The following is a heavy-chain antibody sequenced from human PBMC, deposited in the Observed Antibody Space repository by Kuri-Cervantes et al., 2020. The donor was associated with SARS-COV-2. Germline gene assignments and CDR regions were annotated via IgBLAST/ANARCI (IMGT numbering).Heavy chain of an antibody. CDR3: VRAAAGIYYFDY. D-gene: IGHD6-13*01. Sequence: ESLKISCTVSGDSISSNSYFWGWIRQTPGRGLEWIGNIYYSGSTYYNPSLKSRVTISVDTSKKQFSLKLSSVTAADTAIYYCVRAAAGIYYFDYWGQGTLVTVSS. CDR2: IYYSGST. V-gene: IGHV4-39*01. J-gene: IGHJ4*02. CDR1: GDSISSNSYF.